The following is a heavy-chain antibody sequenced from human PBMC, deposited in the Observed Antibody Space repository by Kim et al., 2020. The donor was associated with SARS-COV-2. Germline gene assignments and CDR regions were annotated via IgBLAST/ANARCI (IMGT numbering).Heavy chain of an antibody. J-gene: IGHJ6*02. Sequence: LKSRVTISVDTSKNQFSLKRSSVTAADTAVYYCGRHGVTTPYSYYGMDVWGQGNTVTVSS. D-gene: IGHD4-17*01. CDR3: GRHGVTTPYSYYGMDV. V-gene: IGHV4-39*01.